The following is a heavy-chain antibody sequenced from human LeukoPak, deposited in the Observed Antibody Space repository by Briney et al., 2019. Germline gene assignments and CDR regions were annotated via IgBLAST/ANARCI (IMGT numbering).Heavy chain of an antibody. CDR2: IYYGGGT. D-gene: IGHD2-2*01. Sequence: SQTLSLTCTVPGGSINSGDSYWSWIRHPPGKDLEWIGYIYYGGGTYYNPSLKSRVTISEEMSKTRFSLKLSSVTAADTAVYFCAREVGYCRSSSCKYYFDFWGQGTLVIVSS. V-gene: IGHV4-30-4*01. J-gene: IGHJ4*02. CDR3: AREVGYCRSSSCKYYFDF. CDR1: GGSINSGDSY.